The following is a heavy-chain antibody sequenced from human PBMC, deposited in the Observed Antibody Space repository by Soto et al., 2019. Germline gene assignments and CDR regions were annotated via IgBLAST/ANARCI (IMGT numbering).Heavy chain of an antibody. V-gene: IGHV3-15*01. J-gene: IGHJ6*02. CDR1: GFTFSNAW. Sequence: PGGSLRLSCAASGFTFSNAWMSWVRQAPGKGLEWVGRIKSKTDGGTTDYAAPVKGRFTISRDDSKNTLYLQMNSLKTEDTAVYYCTTEWPKLGYGMDVWGQGTTVTVS. CDR2: IKSKTDGGTT. CDR3: TTEWPKLGYGMDV. D-gene: IGHD6-13*01.